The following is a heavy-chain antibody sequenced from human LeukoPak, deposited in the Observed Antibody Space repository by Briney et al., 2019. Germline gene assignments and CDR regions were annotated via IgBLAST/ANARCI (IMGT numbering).Heavy chain of an antibody. V-gene: IGHV4-39*01. CDR1: GGSISSSSYY. CDR3: ARQRYCSGGSCHDAFDI. J-gene: IGHJ3*02. Sequence: PSETLSLTCTVSGGSISSSSYYWGWIRQPPGKGLEWIGSIYYSGSTYYNPSLKSRVTISVDTSKNQFSLKLSSVTAADTAVYYCARQRYCSGGSCHDAFDIWGQGTMVTVSS. D-gene: IGHD2-15*01. CDR2: IYYSGST.